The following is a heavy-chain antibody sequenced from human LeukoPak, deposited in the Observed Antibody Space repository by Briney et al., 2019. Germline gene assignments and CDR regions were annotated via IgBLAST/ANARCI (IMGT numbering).Heavy chain of an antibody. J-gene: IGHJ4*02. CDR2: ISGSGGST. D-gene: IGHD1-26*01. V-gene: IGHV3-23*01. Sequence: GGSLRLSCAASGFTFSSYAMSWVRQAPGKGLEWVSAISGSGGSTYYADSVKGRFTTSRDNSKNTLYLQMNSLRAEDTAVYYCAKGPRGVGATAGGGPSDYWGQGTLVTVSS. CDR3: AKGPRGVGATAGGGPSDY. CDR1: GFTFSSYA.